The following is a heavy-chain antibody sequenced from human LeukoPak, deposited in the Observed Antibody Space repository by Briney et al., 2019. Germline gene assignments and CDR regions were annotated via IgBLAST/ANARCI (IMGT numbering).Heavy chain of an antibody. V-gene: IGHV1-18*01. Sequence: ASVKVSCKASGYTFTSYGISWVRQAPGQGLEWMGWISAYNGNTNYAQKLQGRVTMTTDTSTSTAYMELRSLRSDDTAVYYCARGGYCGGGSCLLDFDYWGQGTLVTVSS. CDR3: ARGGYCGGGSCLLDFDY. CDR1: GYTFTSYG. CDR2: ISAYNGNT. D-gene: IGHD2-15*01. J-gene: IGHJ4*02.